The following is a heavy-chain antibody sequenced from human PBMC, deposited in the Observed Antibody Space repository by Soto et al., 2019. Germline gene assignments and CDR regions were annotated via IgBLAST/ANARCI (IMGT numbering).Heavy chain of an antibody. V-gene: IGHV1-18*01. Sequence: ASVKVSCKASGYTFTSYGISWVRQAPGQGLEWMGWISAYNGNTNYAQKLQGRVTMTTDTSTSTAYMELRSLRSDDTAVYYCAVSAPSYYDFWSGPQGWFDPWGQGTLVTVSS. J-gene: IGHJ5*02. CDR3: AVSAPSYYDFWSGPQGWFDP. CDR2: ISAYNGNT. D-gene: IGHD3-3*01. CDR1: GYTFTSYG.